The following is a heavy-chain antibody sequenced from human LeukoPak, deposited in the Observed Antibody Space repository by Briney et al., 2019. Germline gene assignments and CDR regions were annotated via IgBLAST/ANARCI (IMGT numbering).Heavy chain of an antibody. CDR2: ISYDGSNK. Sequence: QTGRSLRLSCAASGFTFSSYGMHWVRQAPGKGLEWVAVISYDGSNKYYADSVKGRFTISRDNSKNTLYLQMNSLRAEDTAVYYCARDHDGIASFDIWGQGTMVTVSS. D-gene: IGHD3-22*01. CDR1: GFTFSSYG. V-gene: IGHV3-30*03. CDR3: ARDHDGIASFDI. J-gene: IGHJ3*02.